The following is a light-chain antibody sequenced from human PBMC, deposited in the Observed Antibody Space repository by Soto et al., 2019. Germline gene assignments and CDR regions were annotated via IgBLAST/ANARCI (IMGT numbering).Light chain of an antibody. CDR1: QSLSNSF. Sequence: EIVLTQSPGTLSLSPGESASLSCSASQSLSNSFIAWYQQKPGQAPRLLIYDTSSRATGIPDRFSGSGSGTDFTLTISRLEPEDFAVYYCQQRSNWPPWTFGQGTKVDI. J-gene: IGKJ1*01. CDR2: DTS. CDR3: QQRSNWPPWT. V-gene: IGKV3D-20*02.